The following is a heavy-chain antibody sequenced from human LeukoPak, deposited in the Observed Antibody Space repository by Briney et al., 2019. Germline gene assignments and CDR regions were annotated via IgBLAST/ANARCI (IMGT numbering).Heavy chain of an antibody. J-gene: IGHJ5*02. V-gene: IGHV1-69*13. D-gene: IGHD3-22*01. CDR2: IIPIFGTA. CDR1: GGTFSSYA. Sequence: SVKVSCKASGGTFSSYAMSWVRQAPGQGLEWMGGIIPIFGTANYAQKFQGRVTITADESTSTAYMELSSLRSEDTAVYYCARVSSGYSDWFDPWGQGTLVTVSS. CDR3: ARVSSGYSDWFDP.